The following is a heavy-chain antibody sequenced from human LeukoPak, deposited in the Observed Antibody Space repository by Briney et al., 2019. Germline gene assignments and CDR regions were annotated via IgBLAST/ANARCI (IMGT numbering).Heavy chain of an antibody. V-gene: IGHV4-59*01. CDR2: IYYSGST. CDR1: GGSISSYY. J-gene: IGHJ6*02. Sequence: SETLSLTCTVSGGSISSYYWSWIRQPPGKGLEWIGYIYYSGSTNYNPSLKSRVTISVDTSKNQFSLKLSSVTAADTAVYYCAREGLSVYGMDVWRQGTTVTVSS. D-gene: IGHD3/OR15-3a*01. CDR3: AREGLSVYGMDV.